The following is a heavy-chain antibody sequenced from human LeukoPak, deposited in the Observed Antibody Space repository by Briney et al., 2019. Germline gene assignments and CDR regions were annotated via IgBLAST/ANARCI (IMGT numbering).Heavy chain of an antibody. J-gene: IGHJ4*02. CDR3: ARGLDGAGFDY. CDR2: IYHSGST. V-gene: IGHV4-30-2*01. CDR1: GCSISSGGYS. D-gene: IGHD4-17*01. Sequence: SQTLSLTCAVSGCSISSGGYSWSWIRQPPGKGLEWIGYIYHSGSTYYNPSLKSRVTISVDRSKNQFSLKLSSVTAADTAVYYCARGLDGAGFDYWGQGTLVTVSS.